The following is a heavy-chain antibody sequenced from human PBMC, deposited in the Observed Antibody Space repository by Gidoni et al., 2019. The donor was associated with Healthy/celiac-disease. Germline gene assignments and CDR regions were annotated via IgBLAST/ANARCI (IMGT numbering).Heavy chain of an antibody. CDR2: IYYSGST. J-gene: IGHJ3*02. Sequence: QLQLQESGPGLVKPSETLSLTCTVSGGSISSSSYYWGWIRQPPGKGLEWIGSIYYSGSTYYNPSLKSRVTISVDTSKNQFSLKLSSVTAADTAVYYCASLPKVTGRDNPDAFDIWGQGTMVTVSS. CDR3: ASLPKVTGRDNPDAFDI. V-gene: IGHV4-39*01. CDR1: GGSISSSSYY. D-gene: IGHD2-21*02.